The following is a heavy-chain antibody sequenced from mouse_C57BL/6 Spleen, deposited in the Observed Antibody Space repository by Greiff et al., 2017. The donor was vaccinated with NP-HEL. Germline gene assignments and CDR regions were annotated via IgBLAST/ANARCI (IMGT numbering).Heavy chain of an antibody. CDR2: SRNKANDYTT. V-gene: IGHV7-1*01. CDR1: GFTFSDFY. D-gene: IGHD4-1*01. Sequence: EVKLVESGGGLVQSGRSLRLSCATSGFTFSDFYMEWVRQAPGKGLEWIAASRNKANDYTTEYSASVKGRFIVSRDTSQSILYLQMNALRAEDTAIYYCARDAVGGFDYWGQGTTLTVSS. CDR3: ARDAVGGFDY. J-gene: IGHJ2*01.